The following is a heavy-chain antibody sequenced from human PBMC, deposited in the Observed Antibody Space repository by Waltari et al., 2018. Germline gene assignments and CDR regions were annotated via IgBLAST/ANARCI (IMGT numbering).Heavy chain of an antibody. V-gene: IGHV5-51*03. CDR3: ARRDRGGSVSNYFDY. D-gene: IGHD3-10*01. CDR1: GYSFTTYW. J-gene: IGHJ4*02. Sequence: DVQLAQSGAEVKKAGESLKISCKGSGYSFTTYWIGWVRQMPGKGLEWRGIIYPGDSDTRYSPSFQGQVTISVDKSITTAYLQWSSLKASDTAIYFCARRDRGGSVSNYFDYWGQGTLVTVSS. CDR2: IYPGDSDT.